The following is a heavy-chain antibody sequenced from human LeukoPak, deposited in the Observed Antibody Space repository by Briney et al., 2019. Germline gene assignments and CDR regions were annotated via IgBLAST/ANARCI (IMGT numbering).Heavy chain of an antibody. CDR2: ISNSGST. CDR1: GDSISDYY. J-gene: IGHJ4*02. Sequence: SETLSLTCTVSGDSISDYYWSWIRQPPGKGLEWVGYISNSGSTNYNPSLKSRVTISVLTSKKQFSLKLSSVTAADTAVYYCARGITMVRGAFDYWGQGTLVTVSS. D-gene: IGHD3-10*01. V-gene: IGHV4-59*01. CDR3: ARGITMVRGAFDY.